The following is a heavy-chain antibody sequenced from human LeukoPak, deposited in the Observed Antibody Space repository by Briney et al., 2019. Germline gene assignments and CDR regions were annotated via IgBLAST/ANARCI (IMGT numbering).Heavy chain of an antibody. D-gene: IGHD6-13*01. CDR2: INQSGST. CDR1: GGSISSSSYY. Sequence: SETLSLTCTVSGGSISSSSYYWRWIRQPPGKGPEWIGEINQSGSTNYNPSLKSRVTISVDTSENQFSLKLSSVTAADTAVYYCARSIAAGAWFDPWGQGTLVTVSS. V-gene: IGHV4-39*01. CDR3: ARSIAAGAWFDP. J-gene: IGHJ5*02.